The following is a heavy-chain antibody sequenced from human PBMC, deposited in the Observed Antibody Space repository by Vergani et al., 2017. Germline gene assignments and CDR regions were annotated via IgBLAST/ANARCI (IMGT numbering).Heavy chain of an antibody. J-gene: IGHJ4*02. CDR2: MNPNRGNT. D-gene: IGHD5-12*01. V-gene: IGHV1-8*01. CDR1: GYTFTSYD. Sequence: QVQLVQSGAEVKKPGASVKVSCKASGYTFTSYDINWVRQATGQGLEWMGWMNPNRGNTGYAQKFQGRVTMTRNTSISTAYMDLSSLRSEDTAVYYCARAIRVNIVATIRQYYFDYWGQGTLVTVSS. CDR3: ARAIRVNIVATIRQYYFDY.